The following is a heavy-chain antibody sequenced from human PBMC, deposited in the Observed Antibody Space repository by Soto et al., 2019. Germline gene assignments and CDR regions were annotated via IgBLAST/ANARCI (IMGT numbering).Heavy chain of an antibody. V-gene: IGHV3-23*01. CDR2: ITGTGGRT. Sequence: EVQLLESGGGLVQPGGSLRLSCAASGFTFSNYAMSWVRQAPGKGLECVSSITGTGGRTYYADSVKGRFTISRDNSKNTPYLQTNSLRAEDTDLYYCAKDLRVLLSFGDLDAFDFWGQGTMVTVSS. J-gene: IGHJ3*01. CDR3: AKDLRVLLSFGDLDAFDF. D-gene: IGHD3-10*01. CDR1: GFTFSNYA.